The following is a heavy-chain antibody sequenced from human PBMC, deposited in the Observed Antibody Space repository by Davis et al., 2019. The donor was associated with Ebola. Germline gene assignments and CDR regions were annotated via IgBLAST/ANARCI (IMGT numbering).Heavy chain of an antibody. Sequence: SETLSLTCAVYGGSFSGYYWSWIRQPPGKGLEWIEEINHSGSTNYNPSLKSRVTISVDTSKNQFSLKLSSVTAADTAVYYCAVRGGVWGSYRYSLFDYWGQGTLVTVSS. CDR2: INHSGST. D-gene: IGHD3-16*02. J-gene: IGHJ4*02. CDR3: AVRGGVWGSYRYSLFDY. CDR1: GGSFSGYY. V-gene: IGHV4-34*01.